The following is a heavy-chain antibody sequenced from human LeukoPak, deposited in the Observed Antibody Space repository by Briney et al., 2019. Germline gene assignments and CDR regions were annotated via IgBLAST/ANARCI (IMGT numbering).Heavy chain of an antibody. CDR2: IYYSGST. J-gene: IGHJ6*03. CDR1: GGSLSSSSYY. Sequence: SETLSLTCTVSGGSLSSSSYYWGWIRQPPGKGLEWIGSIYYSGSTYYNPSLKSRVTISVDTSKNQFSLKLSSVIAADTAVYYCARDDCGGDCYYYYYYMDVWGKGTTVTVSS. D-gene: IGHD2-21*02. CDR3: ARDDCGGDCYYYYYYMDV. V-gene: IGHV4-39*07.